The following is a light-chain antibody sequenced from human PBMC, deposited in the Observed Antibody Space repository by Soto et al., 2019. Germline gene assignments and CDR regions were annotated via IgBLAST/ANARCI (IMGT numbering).Light chain of an antibody. CDR2: VAS. CDR1: QRSRTD. Sequence: IQMTQSPSSLSASVGERVTITCRASQRSRTDLNWYQQRPGKAPKVLIYVASTLQTGVPSRFSGSSSGTDFNLTITSLQPEDFALYYCQQSYKNPHTFGGGTRVEIK. CDR3: QQSYKNPHT. V-gene: IGKV1-39*01. J-gene: IGKJ4*01.